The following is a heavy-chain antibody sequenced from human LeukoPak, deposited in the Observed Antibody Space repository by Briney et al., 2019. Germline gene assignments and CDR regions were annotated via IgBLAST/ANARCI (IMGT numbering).Heavy chain of an antibody. D-gene: IGHD2-15*01. CDR2: IKSKSDGGTI. Sequence: GGSLRLSCVGCGFTFSEAWMSWVRQAPGNGMEGVGRIKSKSDGGTIDYAAPVKGRFTISRDDSRNTLYLQMNSLKTEDTAVYYCTTRRQDGWWGQGTLVTVS. CDR3: TTRRQDGW. CDR1: GFTFSEAW. J-gene: IGHJ4*02. V-gene: IGHV3-15*01.